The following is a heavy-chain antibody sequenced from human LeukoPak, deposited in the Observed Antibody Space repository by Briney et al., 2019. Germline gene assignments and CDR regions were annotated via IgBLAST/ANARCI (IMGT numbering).Heavy chain of an antibody. V-gene: IGHV4-34*01. CDR3: ARGRGVTIFGVVITNPDWFDP. J-gene: IGHJ5*02. D-gene: IGHD3-3*01. CDR1: GGSFSGYY. CDR2: NHHSGST. Sequence: SETLSLTCAVYGGSFSGYYWSWIRQPPGKGLEWIGENHHSGSTNYNPSLKSRVTISTDTSKKQFSLNLISVTAADTAVYYCARGRGVTIFGVVITNPDWFDPWGQGTLVTVSS.